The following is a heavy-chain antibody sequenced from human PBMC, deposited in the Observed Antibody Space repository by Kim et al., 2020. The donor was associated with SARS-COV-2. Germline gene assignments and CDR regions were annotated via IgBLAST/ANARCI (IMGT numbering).Heavy chain of an antibody. J-gene: IGHJ5*02. CDR1: GYTFTGYY. Sequence: ASVKVSCRASGYTFTGYYMHWVRQAPGQGLEWMGWINPNSGGTNYAQKFQGRVTMTRDTSISTAYMELSRLRSDDTAVYYCAREQTSPYWFDPWGQGTLVTVSS. CDR2: INPNSGGT. CDR3: AREQTSPYWFDP. V-gene: IGHV1-2*02.